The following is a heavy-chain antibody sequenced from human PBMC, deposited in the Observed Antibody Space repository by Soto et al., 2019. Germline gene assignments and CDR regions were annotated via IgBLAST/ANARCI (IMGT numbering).Heavy chain of an antibody. CDR3: ARAGGVCSGGSCYSAGLASYFDY. J-gene: IGHJ4*02. D-gene: IGHD2-15*01. CDR1: GGSISSYY. CDR2: IYYSGST. V-gene: IGHV4-59*01. Sequence: PSETLSLTCTVSGGSISSYYWSWIRQPPGKGLEWIGYIYYSGSTNYNPSLKSRVTISVDTSKNQFSLKLSSVTAADTAVYYCARAGGVCSGGSCYSAGLASYFDYWGQGTLVTVSS.